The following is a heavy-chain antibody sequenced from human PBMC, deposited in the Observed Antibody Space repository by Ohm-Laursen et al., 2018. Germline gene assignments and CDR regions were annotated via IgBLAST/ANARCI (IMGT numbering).Heavy chain of an antibody. CDR1: GFTVSTKY. V-gene: IGHV3-66*01. CDR2: VYADGST. Sequence: SLRLSCAAAGFTVSTKYMSWVRQAPGKGLEWASVVYADGSTYYADSVKGRFIISRDYSKNTLHLHMNSLRVEDTAVYYYARGPSTGGEGFLDYWGQGTLVTVSS. J-gene: IGHJ4*02. D-gene: IGHD3-16*01. CDR3: ARGPSTGGEGFLDY.